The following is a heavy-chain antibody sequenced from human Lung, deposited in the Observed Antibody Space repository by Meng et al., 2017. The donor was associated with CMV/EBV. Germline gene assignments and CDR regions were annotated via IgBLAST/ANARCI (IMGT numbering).Heavy chain of an antibody. Sequence: GGSLRLXCAASGFTFSSYAMHWVRQAPGKGLEWVANIRFDGTNKYHADSVKGRFTISRDNSKNTLYLQMNSLRAEDTAAYYCAKRGDSSGTYAMDVWGQGTTVTVSS. CDR1: GFTFSSYA. V-gene: IGHV3-30*02. CDR2: IRFDGTNK. J-gene: IGHJ6*02. D-gene: IGHD3-22*01. CDR3: AKRGDSSGTYAMDV.